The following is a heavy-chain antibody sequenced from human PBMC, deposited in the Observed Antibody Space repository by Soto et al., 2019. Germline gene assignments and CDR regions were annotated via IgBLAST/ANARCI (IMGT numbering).Heavy chain of an antibody. J-gene: IGHJ4*02. CDR3: ARVYIVVVPAAHQYFDY. Sequence: ILSVTCTVSGGSIISGGYYWSWIRQHPGKGLEWIGYIYYSGSTYYNPSLKSRVTISVDTSKNQFSLKLSSVTAADTAVYYCARVYIVVVPAAHQYFDYWGQGTLVTVSS. CDR1: GGSIISGGYY. V-gene: IGHV4-31*03. D-gene: IGHD2-2*01. CDR2: IYYSGST.